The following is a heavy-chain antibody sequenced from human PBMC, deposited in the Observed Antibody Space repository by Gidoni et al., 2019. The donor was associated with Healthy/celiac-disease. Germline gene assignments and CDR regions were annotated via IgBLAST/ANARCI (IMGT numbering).Heavy chain of an antibody. J-gene: IGHJ4*02. D-gene: IGHD2-15*01. Sequence: QVQLVESGGGVVQPGRSLRLSCAASGFTFSSYAMHWVRQAPGKGLEWVAVISYDGSNKYYADSVKGRFTISRDNSKNTLYLQMNSLRAEDTAVYYCAREGGYCSGGSCYSGPDYWGQGTLVTVSS. CDR1: GFTFSSYA. V-gene: IGHV3-30*04. CDR2: ISYDGSNK. CDR3: AREGGYCSGGSCYSGPDY.